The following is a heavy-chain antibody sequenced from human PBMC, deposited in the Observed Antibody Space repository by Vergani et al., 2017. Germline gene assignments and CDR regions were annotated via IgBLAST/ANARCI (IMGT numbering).Heavy chain of an antibody. CDR2: ISGSGGST. J-gene: IGHJ5*02. V-gene: IGHV3-23*04. CDR3: AKPYSGSGSMKGWFDP. D-gene: IGHD3-10*01. Sequence: DVQVVESGGGLVQPGGSLRLSCAASGFTFSSYAMSWVRQAPGKGLEWVAAISGSGGSTYYADSVKGRFTISRDNSKNTLYLQMNSLRAEDTAVYYCAKPYSGSGSMKGWFDPWGQGTLVTVSS. CDR1: GFTFSSYA.